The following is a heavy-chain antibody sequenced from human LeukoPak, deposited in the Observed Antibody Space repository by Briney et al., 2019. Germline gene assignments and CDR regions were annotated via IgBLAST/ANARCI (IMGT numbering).Heavy chain of an antibody. CDR3: ARGGHGGWYRNWFDP. Sequence: PSETLSLTCAVYGGSFSGYYWSWIRQPPGKGLEWIGEINHSGSTNYNPSLKSRVTISVDTSKNQFSLKLSSVTAADTAVYCCARGGHGGWYRNWFDPWGQGTLVTVSS. V-gene: IGHV4-34*01. CDR1: GGSFSGYY. D-gene: IGHD6-19*01. CDR2: INHSGST. J-gene: IGHJ5*02.